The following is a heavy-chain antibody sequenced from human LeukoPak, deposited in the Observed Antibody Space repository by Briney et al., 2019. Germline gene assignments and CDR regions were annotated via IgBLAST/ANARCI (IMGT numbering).Heavy chain of an antibody. J-gene: IGHJ4*02. CDR1: GFTVSSNY. CDR2: ISGSGGNT. CDR3: VKNVGYNDYHSLDY. V-gene: IGHV3-23*01. D-gene: IGHD5-12*01. Sequence: PGGSLRLSCAASGFTVSSNYMSWVRQAPGKGLEWVSAISGSGGNTYDADSVKGRFTISRDNSKNTLYLQMNSLRAEDTAVYYCVKNVGYNDYHSLDYWGQGTLVTVSS.